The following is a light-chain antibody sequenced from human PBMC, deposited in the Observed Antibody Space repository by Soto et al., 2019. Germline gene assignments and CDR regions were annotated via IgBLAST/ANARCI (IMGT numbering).Light chain of an antibody. CDR3: QSET. CDR2: GAS. Sequence: ETVLTQSPGTLSLSPGERATLSCRASQSVSSSYLAWYQQKPGQAPRLLIYGASSRATGIPDRFSGSGSGTDFTLTISRLEPEDFAVYYCQSETFGQGTKVDIK. J-gene: IGKJ1*01. CDR1: QSVSSSY. V-gene: IGKV3-20*01.